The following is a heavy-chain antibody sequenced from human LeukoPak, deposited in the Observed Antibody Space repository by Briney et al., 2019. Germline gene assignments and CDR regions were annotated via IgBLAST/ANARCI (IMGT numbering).Heavy chain of an antibody. J-gene: IGHJ4*02. CDR2: SSAYDGNA. Sequence: GASVKVSCKASGYTFSSYGISWVRQAPGQGLEWMGWSSAYDGNADYAQNLQGGVTMTTDTSTSTAYMELRSLRSDDTAVYYCARAVRGYSYAYLPYWGQGTLVTVSS. V-gene: IGHV1-18*01. CDR1: GYTFSSYG. D-gene: IGHD5-18*01. CDR3: ARAVRGYSYAYLPY.